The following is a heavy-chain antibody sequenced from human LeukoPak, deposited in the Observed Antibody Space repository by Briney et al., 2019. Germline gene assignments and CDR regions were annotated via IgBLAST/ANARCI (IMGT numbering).Heavy chain of an antibody. Sequence: PGGSLRLSCAASGFTFSSYGMHWVRQAPGKGLEWVAVISYDGSNKYYADSVKGRFTISRDNSKNTLYLQMNSLRAEDTAVYYCAKGSPYCTNGVCYYFDYWGREPWSPSPQ. CDR3: AKGSPYCTNGVCYYFDY. D-gene: IGHD2-8*01. CDR2: ISYDGSNK. CDR1: GFTFSSYG. J-gene: IGHJ4*02. V-gene: IGHV3-30*18.